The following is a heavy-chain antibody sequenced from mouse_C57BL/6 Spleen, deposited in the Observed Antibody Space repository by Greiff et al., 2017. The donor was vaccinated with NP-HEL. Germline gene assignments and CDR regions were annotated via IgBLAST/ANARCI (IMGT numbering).Heavy chain of an antibody. D-gene: IGHD3-3*01. CDR1: GYAFSSYW. J-gene: IGHJ2*01. CDR2: IYPGDGDT. V-gene: IGHV1-80*01. CDR3: ARGDRRGYFDY. Sequence: QVQLQQSGAELVKPGASVKISCKASGYAFSSYWMNWVKQRPGKGLEWIGQIYPGDGDTNYNGKFKGKATLTADKSSSTAYMQLSSLTSEDSAVYFCARGDRRGYFDYWGQGTTLTVSS.